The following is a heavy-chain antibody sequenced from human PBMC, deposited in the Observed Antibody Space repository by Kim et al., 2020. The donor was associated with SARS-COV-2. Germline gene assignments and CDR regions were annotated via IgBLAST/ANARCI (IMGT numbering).Heavy chain of an antibody. D-gene: IGHD6-13*01. CDR3: ARAPGRGQQLVYFWFDP. CDR2: IYHSGST. V-gene: IGHV4-4*02. CDR1: GGSISSSNW. Sequence: SETLSLTCAVSGGSISSSNWWSWVRQPPGKGLEWIGEIYHSGSTNYNPSLKSRVTISVDKSKNQFSLKLSSVTAADTAVYYRARAPGRGQQLVYFWFDPWGQGTLVTVSS. J-gene: IGHJ5*02.